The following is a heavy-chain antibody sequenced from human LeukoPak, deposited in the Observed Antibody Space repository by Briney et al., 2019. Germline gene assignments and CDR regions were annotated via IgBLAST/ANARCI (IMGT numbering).Heavy chain of an antibody. J-gene: IGHJ4*02. CDR1: GFTFSSYW. CDR3: ARVHSYGDLDY. Sequence: GGSLRLSCSASGFTFSSYWMSWVRQAPGKGLEWVANIKQDGSEKYYVDSVKGRFTISRDNAKNSLYLQMNSLRAEDTAVYYCARVHSYGDLDYWGQGTLVTVSS. V-gene: IGHV3-7*01. D-gene: IGHD4-17*01. CDR2: IKQDGSEK.